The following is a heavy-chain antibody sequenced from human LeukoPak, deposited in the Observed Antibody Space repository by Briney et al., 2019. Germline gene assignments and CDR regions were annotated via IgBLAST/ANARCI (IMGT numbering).Heavy chain of an antibody. D-gene: IGHD2-2*01. V-gene: IGHV1-18*01. Sequence: ASVKVPCKASGYTFTSYGISWVRQAPGQGLEWMGWISAYNGNTNYAQKLQGRVTMTTDTSTSTAYMELRSLRSDDTAVYYCARVPTRLGESAANHYYFDYWGQGTLVTVSS. CDR3: ARVPTRLGESAANHYYFDY. J-gene: IGHJ4*02. CDR2: ISAYNGNT. CDR1: GYTFTSYG.